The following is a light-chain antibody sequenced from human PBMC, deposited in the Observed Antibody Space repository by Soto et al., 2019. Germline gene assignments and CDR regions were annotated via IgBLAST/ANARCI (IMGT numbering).Light chain of an antibody. CDR2: DVS. V-gene: IGLV2-14*01. J-gene: IGLJ1*01. Sequence: QSVLTQPASVYGAPGQSITISCTGTSSDVGGYSYVSWYQQHPGKAPKLMIYDVSDRPSGVSNRFSGSKSGNTASLTISGLQAEDEADYYCSSYTSSSTLEVFGTGTKVTVL. CDR1: SSDVGGYSY. CDR3: SSYTSSSTLEV.